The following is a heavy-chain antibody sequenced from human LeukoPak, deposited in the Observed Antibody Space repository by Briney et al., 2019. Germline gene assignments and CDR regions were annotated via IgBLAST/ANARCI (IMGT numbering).Heavy chain of an antibody. CDR1: GFTFNNYA. V-gene: IGHV3-23*01. J-gene: IGHJ4*02. D-gene: IGHD1-26*01. CDR2: ISGSGGTT. CDR3: AKGPYSESYSDY. Sequence: GGSLRLSCAASGFTFNNYAMSWVRQAPGKGLDWVSVISGSGGTTYYADSVKGRFTISRDNSKNTLYLQMNSLRAEDTAIYYCAKGPYSESYSDYWGQGTLVTVSS.